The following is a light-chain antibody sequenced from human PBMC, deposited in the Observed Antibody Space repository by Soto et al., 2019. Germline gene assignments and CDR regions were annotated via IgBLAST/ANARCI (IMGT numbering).Light chain of an antibody. J-gene: IGKJ1*01. CDR2: DAS. V-gene: IGKV1-8*01. CDR3: QQYKSYSQT. CDR1: QGISSY. Sequence: AIRMTQSPSSLSASTGDRVTITCRASQGISSYLAWYQQKPGKAPKLLIYDASSLESGVTSRFSGSGSGTEFTLTISSLQPDDFATYYCQQYKSYSQTFGQGTKVDI.